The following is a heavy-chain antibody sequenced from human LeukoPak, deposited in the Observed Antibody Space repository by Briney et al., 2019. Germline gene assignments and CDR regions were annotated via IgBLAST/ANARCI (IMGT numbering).Heavy chain of an antibody. D-gene: IGHD4-17*01. CDR3: AKTLFSSYGDYLLGD. V-gene: IGHV3-7*01. Sequence: GGSLRLSCAASGFTFSKHWMSWVRQAPGKGLEWVANIKQDGSEKYYVDSVKGRFTISRDNAKNSLYLQMNSLRAEDTAVYYCAKTLFSSYGDYLLGDWGQGTLVTVSS. J-gene: IGHJ4*02. CDR2: IKQDGSEK. CDR1: GFTFSKHW.